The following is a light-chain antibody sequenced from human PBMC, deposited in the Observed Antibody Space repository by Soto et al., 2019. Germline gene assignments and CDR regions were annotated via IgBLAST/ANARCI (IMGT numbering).Light chain of an antibody. CDR2: GAS. Sequence: EIVLTQSPGTLSLSPGERATLSCRASQSVDNNYLAWYRQKPGQGTRLLIYGASTRLTGIPDRFSDSGSGTDFTLTITRLEPEDFAVYYCQQYGSSFTFGQGTRLDIK. J-gene: IGKJ5*01. CDR1: QSVDNNY. CDR3: QQYGSSFT. V-gene: IGKV3-20*01.